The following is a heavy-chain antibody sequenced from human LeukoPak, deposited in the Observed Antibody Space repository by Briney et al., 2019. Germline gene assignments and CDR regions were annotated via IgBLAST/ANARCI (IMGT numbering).Heavy chain of an antibody. CDR3: ARPTGRPSNYYSMDV. J-gene: IGHJ6*03. D-gene: IGHD1-26*01. Sequence: ASVKVSCKASGYSFTGYDINWVRQATGQGLEWKGWMNPNNGNTGYAQRFQGRVTMTRDTATSTAYMELSSLKFEDTAVYYCARPTGRPSNYYSMDVWGKGTTVAVSS. V-gene: IGHV1-8*01. CDR2: MNPNNGNT. CDR1: GYSFTGYD.